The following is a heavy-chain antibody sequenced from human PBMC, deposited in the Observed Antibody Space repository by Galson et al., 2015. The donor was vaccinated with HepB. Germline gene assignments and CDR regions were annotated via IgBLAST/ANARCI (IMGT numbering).Heavy chain of an antibody. CDR2: IYSGGFT. CDR1: GFSVSSHY. Sequence: SLRLSCAASGFSVSSHYMSWVRQAPGKGLEWVSVIYSGGFTYYADSVKGRFTISRDNSKNTLYLQMTSLRAEDTAVYYCACITMIVVAWGQGTLVTVSS. CDR3: ACITMIVVA. D-gene: IGHD3-22*01. J-gene: IGHJ5*02. V-gene: IGHV3-53*01.